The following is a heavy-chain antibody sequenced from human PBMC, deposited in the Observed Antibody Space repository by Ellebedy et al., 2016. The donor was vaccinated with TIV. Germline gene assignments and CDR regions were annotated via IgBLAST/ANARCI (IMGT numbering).Heavy chain of an antibody. J-gene: IGHJ4*02. D-gene: IGHD3-22*01. CDR3: AKGRGGGSDSSAPRYYFDY. V-gene: IGHV3-23*01. CDR1: GFTFSPYA. Sequence: PGGSLRLSCAASGFTFSPYAMAWVRQAPGKGLEWVSGIVGSGAQKYADSVKGRFTISRDNSKRTVDLQMNSLSAEDTAVYYCAKGRGGGSDSSAPRYYFDYWGLGTLVTVSS. CDR2: IVGSGA.